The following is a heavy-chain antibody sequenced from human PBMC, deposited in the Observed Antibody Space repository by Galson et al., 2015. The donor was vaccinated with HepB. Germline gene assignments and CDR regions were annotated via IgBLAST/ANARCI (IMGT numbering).Heavy chain of an antibody. V-gene: IGHV3-30*18. CDR2: ISYDGSNK. Sequence: SLRLSCAASGFTFSSYGMHWVRQAPGKGLEWVAVISYDGSNKYYADSVKGRFTISRDNSKNTLYLQMNSLRAEDTAVYYCAKDTGLYYYYYGMDVWGQGTTVTVSS. D-gene: IGHD4-17*01. CDR3: AKDTGLYYYYYGMDV. CDR1: GFTFSSYG. J-gene: IGHJ6*02.